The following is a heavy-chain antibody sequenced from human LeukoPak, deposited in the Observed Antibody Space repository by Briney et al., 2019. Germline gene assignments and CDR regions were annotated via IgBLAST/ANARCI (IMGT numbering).Heavy chain of an antibody. J-gene: IGHJ3*02. Sequence: GASVKVSCKASGYTFTNFYINWVRQAPGKGLEWMGIINPDGGNTNYKPQFHGRVTMTRDTSTGTVFMELSSLGSEDTAVYYCARDAGIRSPPDALDIWGQGTMITVSS. CDR2: INPDGGNT. CDR3: ARDAGIRSPPDALDI. V-gene: IGHV1-46*01. CDR1: GYTFTNFY.